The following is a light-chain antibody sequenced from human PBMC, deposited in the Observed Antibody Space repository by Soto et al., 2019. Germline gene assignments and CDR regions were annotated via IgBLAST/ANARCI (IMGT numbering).Light chain of an antibody. CDR3: QQYASLSRT. CDR1: QSFSIAY. CDR2: GSS. J-gene: IGKJ2*01. Sequence: EFVLTQSPGTLSLSPGERATLSCRASQSFSIAYLAWYQQKPGQAPRLLLYGSSNRAAGIPDRFSGSGSGTDFTLTISRVVPEDFAVYYCQQYASLSRTFGQGTKMEIK. V-gene: IGKV3-20*01.